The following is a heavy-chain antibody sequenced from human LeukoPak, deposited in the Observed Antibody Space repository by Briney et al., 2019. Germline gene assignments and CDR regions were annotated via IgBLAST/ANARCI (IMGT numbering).Heavy chain of an antibody. CDR3: ARGPLNSGSYTYYYYYMDV. Sequence: ASVKVSCKASGGTFSSYAISWVRQAPGQGLEWTGGIIPIFGTANYAQKFQGRVTITTDESTSTAYMELSSLRSEDTAVYYCARGPLNSGSYTYYYYYMDVWGKGTTVTVSS. V-gene: IGHV1-69*05. CDR1: GGTFSSYA. J-gene: IGHJ6*03. CDR2: IIPIFGTA. D-gene: IGHD1-26*01.